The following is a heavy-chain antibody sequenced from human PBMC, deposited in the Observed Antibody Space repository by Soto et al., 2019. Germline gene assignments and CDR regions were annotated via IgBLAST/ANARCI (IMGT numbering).Heavy chain of an antibody. J-gene: IGHJ4*02. CDR1: GGSISSSTYY. CDR3: AGIAVAGRYWSGELDY. Sequence: LSLTCSVSGGSISSSTYYWGWIRQPPGKGLEWIGNIYYSGSTYYNPSLKSRVTMSVDTSENQFSLKLTSVTAADTAVYYCAGIAVAGRYWSGELDYWGQGTVVTVSS. D-gene: IGHD6-19*01. V-gene: IGHV4-39*01. CDR2: IYYSGST.